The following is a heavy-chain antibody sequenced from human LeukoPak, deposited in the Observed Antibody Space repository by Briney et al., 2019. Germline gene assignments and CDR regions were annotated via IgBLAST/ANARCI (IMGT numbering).Heavy chain of an antibody. J-gene: IGHJ4*02. Sequence: AASVKVSCKASGYTFTSYDINWVRQATGQGLEWMGWMNPNSGNTGYAQKFQGRVTMTRNISISTAYMELSSLRSEDTAVYYCARAKVRIAAAGTVYYFDYWGQGTLVTVSS. V-gene: IGHV1-8*01. D-gene: IGHD6-13*01. CDR2: MNPNSGNT. CDR3: ARAKVRIAAAGTVYYFDY. CDR1: GYTFTSYD.